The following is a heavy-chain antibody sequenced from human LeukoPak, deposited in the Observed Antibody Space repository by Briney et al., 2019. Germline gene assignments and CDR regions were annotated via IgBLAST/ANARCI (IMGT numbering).Heavy chain of an antibody. CDR1: GGSVSSGSYY. CDR2: INYSEST. D-gene: IGHD3-10*01. Sequence: SETLSLTCTVSGGSVSSGSYYWSWIRQRPGKGLEWIGNINYSESTNYNPSLKSRVTISVDTSENQFALKVSSVTAADTAVYYCARSGYGSWDYWGQGILVTVSS. J-gene: IGHJ4*02. CDR3: ARSGYGSWDY. V-gene: IGHV4-61*01.